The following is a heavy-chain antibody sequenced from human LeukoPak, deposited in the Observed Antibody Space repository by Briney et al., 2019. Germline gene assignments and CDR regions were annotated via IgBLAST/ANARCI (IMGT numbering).Heavy chain of an antibody. Sequence: PSEALSLTCTVSGGSISSSSYYWGWIRQPPGKGLEWIGSIYYSGSTYYNPSLKSRVTISVDTSKNQFSLKLSSVTAADTAVYYCASIAVAGYFDYWGQGTLVTVSS. CDR2: IYYSGST. V-gene: IGHV4-39*01. D-gene: IGHD6-19*01. CDR1: GGSISSSSYY. J-gene: IGHJ4*02. CDR3: ASIAVAGYFDY.